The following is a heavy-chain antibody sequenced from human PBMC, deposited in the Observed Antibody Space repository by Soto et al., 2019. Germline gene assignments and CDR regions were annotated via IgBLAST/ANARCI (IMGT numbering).Heavy chain of an antibody. J-gene: IGHJ5*02. Sequence: EVQLVESGGGLVQPGGSLRLSCAASGFTFSSYSMNWVRQAPGKGLEWVSYISSSSSTIYYADCVKGRFTISRDNAKNSLYLQMNSLRAADTAVYYCARDRRGSSWDADWFDPWGQGTLVTVSS. CDR2: ISSSSSTI. CDR3: ARDRRGSSWDADWFDP. CDR1: GFTFSSYS. V-gene: IGHV3-48*01. D-gene: IGHD6-13*01.